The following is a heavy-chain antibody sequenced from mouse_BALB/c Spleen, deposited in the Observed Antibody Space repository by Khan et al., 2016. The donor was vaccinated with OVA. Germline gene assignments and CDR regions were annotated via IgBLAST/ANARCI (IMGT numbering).Heavy chain of an antibody. CDR2: VSSLAYNF. CDR1: GFTFSDYG. Sequence: EVELVESGGGLVQPGGSRKLSCAASGFTFSDYGMAWVRQAPGKGPEWVAFVSSLAYNFYYADTVTGRFTISRENATNTLYLEMSSLRSEDTAVYYCARGGKGGFAYWGQGTLVTVSA. CDR3: ARGGKGGFAY. J-gene: IGHJ3*01. V-gene: IGHV5-15*02.